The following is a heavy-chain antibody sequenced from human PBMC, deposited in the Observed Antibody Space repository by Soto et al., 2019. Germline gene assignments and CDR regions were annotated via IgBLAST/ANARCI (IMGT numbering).Heavy chain of an antibody. Sequence: GGSLRLSCAASGFTFSSYAMSWVRQAPGKGLEWVSAISGSGGSTYYTDSVKGRFTISRDNSKNTLYLQMNSLRAEDTAVYYCAKSKAGYSSGWYWYYFDYWGQGTLVTVSS. V-gene: IGHV3-23*01. CDR3: AKSKAGYSSGWYWYYFDY. J-gene: IGHJ4*02. CDR1: GFTFSSYA. D-gene: IGHD6-19*01. CDR2: ISGSGGST.